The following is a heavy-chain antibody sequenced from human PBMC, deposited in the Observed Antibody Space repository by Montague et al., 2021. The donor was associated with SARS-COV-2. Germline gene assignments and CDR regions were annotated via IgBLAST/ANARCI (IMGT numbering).Heavy chain of an antibody. V-gene: IGHV2-5*02. J-gene: IGHJ4*02. Sequence: PALVKPTQTLTLTCTFSGFSLSTSGVGVGWIRQPPGKALEWLALIYWDDDKRYSPSLKSRLTITKDTSKNQVVLTMTDMDPVDTATYYCANRSPIAVAGPYFDYWGQGTLVTVSS. CDR2: IYWDDDK. D-gene: IGHD6-19*01. CDR3: ANRSPIAVAGPYFDY. CDR1: GFSLSTSGVG.